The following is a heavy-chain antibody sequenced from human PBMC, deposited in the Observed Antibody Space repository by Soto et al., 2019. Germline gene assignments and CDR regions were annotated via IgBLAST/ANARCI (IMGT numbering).Heavy chain of an antibody. Sequence: VLLVESGGGVVQPGRSLRLSCAASEFTFSTYPLHWVRQAPGKGLEWVAVISYDETNKYYADTVKGRFTISRDNSKHTLYLQMNSLRADDTAVYYCARGASDFWGGYPEIHSFDYWGQGTLVTVSS. CDR3: ARGASDFWGGYPEIHSFDY. V-gene: IGHV3-30-3*01. J-gene: IGHJ4*02. D-gene: IGHD3-3*01. CDR2: ISYDETNK. CDR1: EFTFSTYP.